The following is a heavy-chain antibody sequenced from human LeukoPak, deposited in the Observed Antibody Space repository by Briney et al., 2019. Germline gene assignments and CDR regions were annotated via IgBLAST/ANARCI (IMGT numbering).Heavy chain of an antibody. V-gene: IGHV4-59*01. CDR2: IYYSGST. CDR3: ARGTVVDY. Sequence: SETLSLTCTVSGGSISSYYWSWIRQPPGKGLEWIGYIYYSGSTNYNPSLKSRVTISVDTSKNQFSLKLSSVTAADTAVYYCARGTVVDYWGQGTLVTVSS. J-gene: IGHJ4*02. CDR1: GGSISSYY. D-gene: IGHD1-26*01.